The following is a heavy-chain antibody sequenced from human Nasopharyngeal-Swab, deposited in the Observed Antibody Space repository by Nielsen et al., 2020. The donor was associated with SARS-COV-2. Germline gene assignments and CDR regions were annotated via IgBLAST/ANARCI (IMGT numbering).Heavy chain of an antibody. D-gene: IGHD2/OR15-2a*01. CDR3: ARWNNRGAGGTYEMDV. Sequence: LKISCAASGYSFSSYGMHWVRQAPGKGLEWVAVISHDGRGNVYADSVKGRFTISRDNSTLYLQMDSLRAEDTAVYYCARWNNRGAGGTYEMDVWGQGTTVTVSS. CDR2: ISHDGRGN. V-gene: IGHV3-30*03. CDR1: GYSFSSYG. J-gene: IGHJ6*02.